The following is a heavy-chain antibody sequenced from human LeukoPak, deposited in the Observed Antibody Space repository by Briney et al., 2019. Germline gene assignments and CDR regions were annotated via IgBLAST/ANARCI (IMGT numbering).Heavy chain of an antibody. CDR3: ARETYASSGYPRYPYWYFDL. CDR1: GGSISSDY. CDR2: ISYNENT. V-gene: IGHV4-59*01. Sequence: SETLSLTCTVSGGSISSDYWTWIRQPPGKGLEWIAYISYNENTNYNPSLKSRVTISIDTSKNQFSLKLSSVTAADTAVYYCARETYASSGYPRYPYWYFDLWGRGTLVTVSS. D-gene: IGHD3-22*01. J-gene: IGHJ2*01.